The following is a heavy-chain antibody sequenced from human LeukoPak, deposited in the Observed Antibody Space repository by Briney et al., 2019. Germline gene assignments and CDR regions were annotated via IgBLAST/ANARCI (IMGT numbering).Heavy chain of an antibody. CDR1: GFTFSDYY. V-gene: IGHV3-11*03. Sequence: GGSLRLSCATSGFTFSDYYMSWIRQAPGKRLEWVSYISSISTYTNHADSVKGRFTISRDNAKKSLYLQMNSLRAEDTAVYCCAKIGSSSFFDYWGQGTLVTVSS. CDR3: AKIGSSSFFDY. J-gene: IGHJ4*02. D-gene: IGHD6-6*01. CDR2: ISSISTYT.